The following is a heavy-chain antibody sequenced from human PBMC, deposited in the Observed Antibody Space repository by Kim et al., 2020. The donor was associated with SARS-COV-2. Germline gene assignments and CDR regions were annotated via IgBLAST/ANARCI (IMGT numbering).Heavy chain of an antibody. Sequence: GGSLRLSCAASGFTFSSYSMNWVRQAPGKGLEWVSSISSSSSYIYYADSVKGRFTISRDNAKNSLYLQMNSLRAEDTAVYYCSARYCSGGSCSPHVYGMDVWGQGTTVTVSS. V-gene: IGHV3-21*01. CDR2: ISSSSSYI. D-gene: IGHD2-15*01. J-gene: IGHJ6*02. CDR3: SARYCSGGSCSPHVYGMDV. CDR1: GFTFSSYS.